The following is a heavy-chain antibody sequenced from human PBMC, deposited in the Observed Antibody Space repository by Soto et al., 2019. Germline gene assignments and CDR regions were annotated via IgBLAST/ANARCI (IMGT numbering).Heavy chain of an antibody. D-gene: IGHD4-17*01. CDR2: INPSGGST. CDR1: GYTFTSYY. Sequence: ASVKVSCKASGYTFTSYYMHWARQAPGQGLEWMGIINPSGGSTSYAQKFQGRVTITADKSTSTAYMELSSLRSEDTAVYYCAGAYYGDYGFDYWGQGTLVTVSS. J-gene: IGHJ4*02. V-gene: IGHV1-46*01. CDR3: AGAYYGDYGFDY.